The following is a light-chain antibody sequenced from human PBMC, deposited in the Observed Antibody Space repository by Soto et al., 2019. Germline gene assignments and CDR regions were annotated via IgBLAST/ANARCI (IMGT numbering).Light chain of an antibody. J-gene: IGLJ1*01. CDR1: KNDIGVDDF. V-gene: IGLV2-8*01. CDR3: KAYAGINTYV. CDR2: EVV. Sequence: QSVLTQPPSASGFPGQSVTISCTGTKNDIGVDDFVSWYQHHPGKSPRLIIYEVVQRPSGVPDRFSVSKSGTTASLPVSGLQAADEADSICKAYAGINTYVFGRGTKLTVL.